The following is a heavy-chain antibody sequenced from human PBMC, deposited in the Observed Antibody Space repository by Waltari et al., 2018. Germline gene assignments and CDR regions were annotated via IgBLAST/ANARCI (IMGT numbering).Heavy chain of an antibody. CDR2: INHGGVT. CDR1: GGSLSGYY. CDR3: ARWRGEGSNYIYYFYGLDV. D-gene: IGHD5-12*01. V-gene: IGHV4-34*01. Sequence: QVQLQQWGAGLLKPSETLSLTCAVYGGSLSGYYWSWIRQSPGKGLEWIGEINHGGVTNYSPSLRSRVTISMEKSKNQFSLRLTSVTAADTAVYYCARWRGEGSNYIYYFYGLDVWGQGTTVAVSS. J-gene: IGHJ6*02.